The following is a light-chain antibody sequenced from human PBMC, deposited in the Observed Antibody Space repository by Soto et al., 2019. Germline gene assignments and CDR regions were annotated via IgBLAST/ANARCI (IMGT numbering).Light chain of an antibody. CDR1: SSDVGGYNY. Sequence: QSALTQPASVSGSPGQSITISCTGTSSDVGGYNYVSWYQQHPGKAPKLMIYDVSNRPSGVSNRFSGSKSGNTASLTISGLQAEDEAGYYCSSYTSSSTVFGTGTKVTV. CDR3: SSYTSSSTV. J-gene: IGLJ1*01. CDR2: DVS. V-gene: IGLV2-14*01.